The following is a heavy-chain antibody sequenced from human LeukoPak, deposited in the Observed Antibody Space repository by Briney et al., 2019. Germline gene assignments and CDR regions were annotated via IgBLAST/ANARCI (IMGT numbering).Heavy chain of an antibody. J-gene: IGHJ6*03. CDR2: INGDGSTT. V-gene: IGHV3-74*01. CDR1: GFTFSDYA. Sequence: PGGSLRLSCAASGFTFSDYAVNWVRQAPGKGLVWVSRINGDGSTTTYADSVKGRFTISRDNAKNTLYLQMNSLRDEDTAVYYCSRDQTFYSYYYYMDVWGKGTTVTVSS. CDR3: SRDQTFYSYYYYMDV.